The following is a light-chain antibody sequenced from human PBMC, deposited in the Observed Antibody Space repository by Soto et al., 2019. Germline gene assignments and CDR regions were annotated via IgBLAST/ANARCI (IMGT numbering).Light chain of an antibody. V-gene: IGKV3-15*01. CDR2: RSY. CDR1: QSISSN. Sequence: EVVMTQSPATLSVSPGERATLSCRASQSISSNVAWYQQKPGQAPRLLIFRSYTRASSVPARFSGSGSGTDFTLTITSLQAEDFATYYCQQTRSYPSTFGGGTKVDIK. CDR3: QQTRSYPST. J-gene: IGKJ4*01.